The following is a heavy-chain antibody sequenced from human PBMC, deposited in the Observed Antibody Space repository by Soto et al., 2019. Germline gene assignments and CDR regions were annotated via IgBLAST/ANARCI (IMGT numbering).Heavy chain of an antibody. J-gene: IGHJ6*02. CDR3: ARGDRRIAAAESFYYYGMDV. CDR1: GYTFTGYY. V-gene: IGHV1-2*04. CDR2: INPNSGGT. D-gene: IGHD6-13*01. Sequence: ASVRVSCKASGYTFTGYYMHWVRQAPGQGLEWMGWINPNSGGTNYAQKFQGWVTMTRDTSISTAYMELSRLRSDDTAVYYCARGDRRIAAAESFYYYGMDVWG.